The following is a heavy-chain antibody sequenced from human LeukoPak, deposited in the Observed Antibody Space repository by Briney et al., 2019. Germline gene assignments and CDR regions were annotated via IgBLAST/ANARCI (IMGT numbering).Heavy chain of an antibody. Sequence: GGSVRLSCAASGFTFSNYWMTWVRQAPGKGLEWVSVIYSGGITYYADSVKGRFTISRDNSKNTLYLQMNSLRAEDTAVYYCARRNSISFYFDYWGQGTLVTVSS. CDR3: ARRNSISFYFDY. J-gene: IGHJ4*02. V-gene: IGHV3-53*01. D-gene: IGHD3-3*02. CDR2: IYSGGIT. CDR1: GFTFSNYW.